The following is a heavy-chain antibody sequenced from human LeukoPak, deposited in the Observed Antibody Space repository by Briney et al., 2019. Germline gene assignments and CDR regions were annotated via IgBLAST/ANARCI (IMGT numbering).Heavy chain of an antibody. V-gene: IGHV1-2*02. CDR3: ARDVHDYGGNSGFDY. D-gene: IGHD4-23*01. CDR2: INPSSGDA. J-gene: IGHJ4*01. CDR1: GYLFRDYY. Sequence: ASVKVPCKASGYLFRDYYMHWVRQAPGQGLEWMGWINPSSGDANYAQKFQGRVTMTSDTSISTAYLELNRLRADDTAIYFCARDVHDYGGNSGFDYWGQGSLVIVSS.